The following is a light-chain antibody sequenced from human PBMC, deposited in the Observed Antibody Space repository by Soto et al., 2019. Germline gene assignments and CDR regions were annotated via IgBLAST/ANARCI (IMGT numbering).Light chain of an antibody. Sequence: EIVLTQSPGTLSLSPCERATLSLSASQSVNTNYLAWYQQRPGQTPRLLIYGTSSRATGIPDRFSGSGSGTDFSLTISRLEPEDFAVYYCQQYGDSPPTWTFGQGTKVDIK. CDR3: QQYGDSPPTWT. CDR1: QSVNTNY. J-gene: IGKJ1*01. V-gene: IGKV3-20*01. CDR2: GTS.